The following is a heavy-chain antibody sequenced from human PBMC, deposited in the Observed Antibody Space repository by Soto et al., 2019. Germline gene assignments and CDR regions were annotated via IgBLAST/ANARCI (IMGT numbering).Heavy chain of an antibody. CDR2: IYYSGST. CDR3: ARSRPEYSSGWYGAFDI. CDR1: GGSISSYY. Sequence: QVQLQESGPGLVKPSETLSLTCTVSGGSISSYYWSWIRQPPGKGLEWIGYIYYSGSTNYNPSLKSQVTISVDTSKNQFSLKRSSVTAADTAVYYCARSRPEYSSGWYGAFDIWGQGTMVTVSS. D-gene: IGHD6-19*01. J-gene: IGHJ3*02. V-gene: IGHV4-59*08.